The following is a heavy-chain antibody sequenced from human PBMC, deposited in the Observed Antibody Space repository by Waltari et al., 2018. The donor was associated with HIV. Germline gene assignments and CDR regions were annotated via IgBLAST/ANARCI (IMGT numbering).Heavy chain of an antibody. CDR2: IYYSGST. CDR3: ARVALPWPPGAFDI. J-gene: IGHJ3*02. V-gene: IGHV4-39*01. CDR1: GGSISSSSYY. Sequence: QLQLQESGPGLVKPSETLSLTCTVSGGSISSSSYYWGWIRQPPGKGLEWIGSIYYSGSTYYNPSLKSRVTISVDTSKNQFSLKLSSVTAADTAVYYCARVALPWPPGAFDIWGQGTMVTVSS. D-gene: IGHD5-12*01.